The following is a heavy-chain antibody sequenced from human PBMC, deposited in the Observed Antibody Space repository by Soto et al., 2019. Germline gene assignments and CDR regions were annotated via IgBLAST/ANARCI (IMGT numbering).Heavy chain of an antibody. CDR3: ARHRHPRGTVGATSPLDP. Sequence: VGSLRLSCAISCFSVSSNYLSWVRQAPGKGLEWVSVHYSGGSTYYADSVQGRFTISRDKSNNTLYLQMRRVRAEDTAVYFCARHRHPRGTVGATSPLDPWGQGTQVTVSS. D-gene: IGHD1-26*01. V-gene: IGHV3-53*01. CDR1: CFSVSSNY. CDR2: HYSGGST. J-gene: IGHJ5*02.